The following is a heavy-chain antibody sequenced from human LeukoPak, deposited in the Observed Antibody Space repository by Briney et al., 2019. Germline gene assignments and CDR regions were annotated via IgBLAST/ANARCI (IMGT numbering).Heavy chain of an antibody. CDR3: AKGGHPYYYDSSGYLNWFDP. Sequence: QPGGSLRLSCAASGFTVSSNYMSWVRQAPGKGLEWVSVIYSGGSTYYADSVKGRFTISRDNSKNTLYLQMNSLRAEDTAVYYRAKGGHPYYYDSSGYLNWFDPWGQGTLVTVSS. D-gene: IGHD3-22*01. CDR2: IYSGGST. J-gene: IGHJ5*02. CDR1: GFTVSSNY. V-gene: IGHV3-53*01.